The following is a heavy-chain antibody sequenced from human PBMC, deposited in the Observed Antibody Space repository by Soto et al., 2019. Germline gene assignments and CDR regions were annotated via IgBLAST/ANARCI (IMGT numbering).Heavy chain of an antibody. V-gene: IGHV4-59*01. CDR1: GGSISSYY. CDR3: ASYDSSGYYYAY. J-gene: IGHJ4*02. D-gene: IGHD3-22*01. Sequence: SETLSLTCTGSGGSISSYYWSWIRQPPGKGLEWIGYIYYSGSTNYNPSLKSRVTISVDTSKNQFSLKLSSVTAADTAVYYCASYDSSGYYYAYWGQGTLVTVS. CDR2: IYYSGST.